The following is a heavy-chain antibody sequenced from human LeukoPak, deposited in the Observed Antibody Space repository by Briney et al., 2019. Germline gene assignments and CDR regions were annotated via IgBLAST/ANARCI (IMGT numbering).Heavy chain of an antibody. J-gene: IGHJ4*01. CDR1: GFTLSNYW. CDR2: LHSNGAFT. Sequence: SGGSLRLSCSASGFTLSNYWMHWVRQAPGKGLVWVARLHSNGAFTTYADPVKGRFTISRDTAKNTLYLQMNSLRVEDTAVYYCARFVVVTAGDYWGQGTLVTVSS. CDR3: ARFVVVTAGDY. V-gene: IGHV3-74*01. D-gene: IGHD2-21*02.